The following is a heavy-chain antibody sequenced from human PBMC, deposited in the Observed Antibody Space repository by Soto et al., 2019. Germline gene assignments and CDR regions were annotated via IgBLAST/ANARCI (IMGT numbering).Heavy chain of an antibody. CDR2: IYYSGST. V-gene: IGHV4-31*03. CDR1: GGSISSGGYY. Sequence: SETLSLTCTVSGGSISSGGYYWSWIRQHPWKGLEWIGYIYYSGSTYYNPSLKSRVTISVDTSKNQFPLKLSSVTAADTAVYYCARYRERVVQRAFDIWGQGXMVTV. CDR3: ARYRERVVQRAFDI. J-gene: IGHJ3*02. D-gene: IGHD1-1*01.